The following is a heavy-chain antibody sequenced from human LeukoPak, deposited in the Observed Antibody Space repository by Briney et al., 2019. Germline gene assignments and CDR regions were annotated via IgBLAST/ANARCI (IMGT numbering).Heavy chain of an antibody. Sequence: PGGSLRLSCAASGFTFSSSWMTWVRQAPGKGLEWVANIKQDGSDKNYVDSVKGRFTISRDNAKNSLYLQMNSLRAEDTAVYYCARENGNNAFDIWGQGTMVTVSS. D-gene: IGHD1-1*01. J-gene: IGHJ3*02. CDR2: IKQDGSDK. V-gene: IGHV3-7*01. CDR1: GFTFSSSW. CDR3: ARENGNNAFDI.